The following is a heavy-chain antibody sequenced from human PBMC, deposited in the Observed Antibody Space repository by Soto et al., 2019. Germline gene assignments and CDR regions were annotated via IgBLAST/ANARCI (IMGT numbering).Heavy chain of an antibody. D-gene: IGHD5-18*01. CDR2: IYQSGST. V-gene: IGHV4-59*01. J-gene: IGHJ6*02. Sequence: SETLSLTCTISGSSIGDYYWSWIRQPPGKGLEWIGYIYQSGSTNYNPSVKSRVTMSVDTSKNQFSLRLSSVTAADTAVYYCARDRRGYDYYYRYYYYGMDVWGQGTTVTDSS. CDR1: GSSIGDYY. CDR3: ARDRRGYDYYYRYYYYGMDV.